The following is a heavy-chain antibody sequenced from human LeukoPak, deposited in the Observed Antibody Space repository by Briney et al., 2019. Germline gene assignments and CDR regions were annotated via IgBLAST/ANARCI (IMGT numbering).Heavy chain of an antibody. Sequence: SQTLSLTCTVSGGSISNYYWNWIRQPPGKGLEWIAYIYYSGSTDSNPSLKSRVTISVDTSKNQFSLKLRSVTAADTAVYYCARRPRNDILTGTPFDYWGQGILVTVSS. D-gene: IGHD3-9*01. V-gene: IGHV4-59*01. CDR1: GGSISNYY. J-gene: IGHJ4*02. CDR2: IYYSGST. CDR3: ARRPRNDILTGTPFDY.